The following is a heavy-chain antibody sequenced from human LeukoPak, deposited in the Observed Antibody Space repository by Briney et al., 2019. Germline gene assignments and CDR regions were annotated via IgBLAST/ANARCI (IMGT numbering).Heavy chain of an antibody. J-gene: IGHJ4*02. CDR1: GGSISSTSSY. Sequence: SETLSLTCTVSGGSISSTSSYWGWIRQPPGKGLEWIANIYYSGSTYYNSSLKSRVTISVETSKNQFSLNLRSVTAADTAVYYCARGRSGSSSGWPKRYYFDYWGQGTLVTVSS. D-gene: IGHD6-19*01. CDR2: IYYSGST. CDR3: ARGRSGSSSGWPKRYYFDY. V-gene: IGHV4-39*01.